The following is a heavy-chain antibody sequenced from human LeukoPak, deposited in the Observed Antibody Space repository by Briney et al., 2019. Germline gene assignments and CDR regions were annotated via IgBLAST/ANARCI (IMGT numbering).Heavy chain of an antibody. J-gene: IGHJ3*02. D-gene: IGHD3-10*01. Sequence: GGSLRLSCAASGFTFSSYGMSWVRQAPGKGLEWVSGISWNSGSIGYADSVKGRFTISRDNAKNSLYLQMNSLRAEDTALYYCAKVYGSGSYDAFDIWGQGTMVTVSS. V-gene: IGHV3-9*01. CDR1: GFTFSSYG. CDR2: ISWNSGSI. CDR3: AKVYGSGSYDAFDI.